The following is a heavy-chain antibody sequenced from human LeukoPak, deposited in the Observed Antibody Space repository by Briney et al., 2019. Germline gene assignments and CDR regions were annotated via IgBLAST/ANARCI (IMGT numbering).Heavy chain of an antibody. J-gene: IGHJ4*02. V-gene: IGHV3-23*01. D-gene: IGHD2-21*02. CDR3: AKHRRSSLVTTYFDA. Sequence: GGSLRLSCAASGFTFSTLAMSWVRQAPGKGLEWVSSINSRGDDTDYADSVKGRFTISRDNSKNTLYLQLNSLRLNDTAIFYCAKHRRSSLVTTYFDAWGPGILVAVSS. CDR2: INSRGDDT. CDR1: GFTFSTLA.